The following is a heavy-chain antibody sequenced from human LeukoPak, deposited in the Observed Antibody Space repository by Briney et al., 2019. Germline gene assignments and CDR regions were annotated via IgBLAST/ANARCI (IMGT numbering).Heavy chain of an antibody. V-gene: IGHV2-5*02. CDR1: GFSLSTSGVG. J-gene: IGHJ3*02. D-gene: IGHD3-22*01. CDR3: AHCTYYYDSSGSPRALDI. Sequence: SGPTQVNPTQTLTLTCTFSGFSLSTSGVGVGWIRQPPGKALEWLALIYWDDDKRYSPSLKSRLTITKDTSKNQVVPTMSNMDPVDTATYYCAHCTYYYDSSGSPRALDICGQGTMVSVSS. CDR2: IYWDDDK.